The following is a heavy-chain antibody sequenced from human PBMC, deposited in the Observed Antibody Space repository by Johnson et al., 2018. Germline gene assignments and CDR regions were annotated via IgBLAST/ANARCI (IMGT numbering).Heavy chain of an antibody. J-gene: IGHJ3*02. Sequence: QVRLVQSGAEVKKPGSSVKVSCKASGGTFSTYTISWVRQAPGQGPEWMGRIVPILGIANYAQNFQGRVTITADKSTSTAYMELSSLRAEDTAVYYWARGATYESSGYYYGAFDIWGQGTMVTVSS. CDR3: ARGATYESSGYYYGAFDI. CDR2: IVPILGIA. CDR1: GGTFSTYT. D-gene: IGHD3-22*01. V-gene: IGHV1-69*09.